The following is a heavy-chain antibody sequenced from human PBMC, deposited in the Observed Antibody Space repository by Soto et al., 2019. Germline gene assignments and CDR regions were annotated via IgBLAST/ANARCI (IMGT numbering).Heavy chain of an antibody. D-gene: IGHD2-2*01. CDR3: ARGHCSSTSCYPDY. J-gene: IGHJ4*02. V-gene: IGHV1-2*02. CDR1: GYTFSGYY. CDR2: IKPNSCGT. Sequence: ASVPVSCNASGYTFSGYYMHRVRQAPGKGLEWMGGIKPNSCGTNYAQKFQGRVTMTRDTSISTAYMELSRLRSDDTAVYYCARGHCSSTSCYPDYWGQGTLVTVSS.